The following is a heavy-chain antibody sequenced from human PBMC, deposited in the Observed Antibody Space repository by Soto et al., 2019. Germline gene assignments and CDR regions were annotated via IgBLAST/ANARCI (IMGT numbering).Heavy chain of an antibody. Sequence: ASVKVSCKASGYTFTGYYMHWVRQAPGQGLEWMGWINPNSGGTNYAQKFQGKGTMTRDTSISTAYMELSRLRSDDTAVYYCARVTYYYDSSALSQARAEYFQHWDQGTLVTVSS. D-gene: IGHD3-22*01. V-gene: IGHV1-2*02. J-gene: IGHJ1*01. CDR3: ARVTYYYDSSALSQARAEYFQH. CDR2: INPNSGGT. CDR1: GYTFTGYY.